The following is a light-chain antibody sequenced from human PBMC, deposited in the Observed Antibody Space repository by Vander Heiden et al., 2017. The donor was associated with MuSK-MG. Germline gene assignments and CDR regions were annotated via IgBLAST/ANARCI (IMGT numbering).Light chain of an antibody. V-gene: IGLV1-51*01. J-gene: IGLJ2*01. CDR1: SSNIGNNY. CDR3: GTWDSSLV. CDR2: DNN. Sequence: QSVLTQPPSVSAAPGQKVTISCSGSSSNIGNNYVSWYQQLPGTAPKLLIYDNNKRPSGIPDRFSGSKSGTSATLGITGLQTGDEADYYCGTWDSSLVFGEGTKLTVL.